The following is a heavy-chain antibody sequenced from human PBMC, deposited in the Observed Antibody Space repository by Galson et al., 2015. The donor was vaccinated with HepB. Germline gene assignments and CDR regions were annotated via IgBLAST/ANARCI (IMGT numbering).Heavy chain of an antibody. J-gene: IGHJ2*01. Sequence: TLSLTCTVSGGSISSGGYYWSWIRQHPGKGLEWIGYVYYSGSTYYNPSLKSRVIISVDTSKNQFSLKLSSVTAADTAVYYCAGGEEWDWYFALWGRGTLVTVPS. CDR2: VYYSGST. CDR1: GGSISSGGYY. CDR3: AGGEEWDWYFAL. V-gene: IGHV4-31*03. D-gene: IGHD2-8*01.